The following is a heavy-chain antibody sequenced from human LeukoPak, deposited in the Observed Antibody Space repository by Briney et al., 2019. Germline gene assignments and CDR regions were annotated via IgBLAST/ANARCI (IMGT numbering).Heavy chain of an antibody. V-gene: IGHV4-34*01. CDR1: GGSFSGYY. J-gene: IGHJ5*02. Sequence: SETLSLTCAVYGGSFSGYYWSWIRQPPGKGLEWIGEINHSGSTNYNPSLKSRVTMSVDTSKNQFSLKLSSVTAADTAVYYCARETGFWSGYYHNWFDPWGQGTLVTVSS. D-gene: IGHD3-3*01. CDR3: ARETGFWSGYYHNWFDP. CDR2: INHSGST.